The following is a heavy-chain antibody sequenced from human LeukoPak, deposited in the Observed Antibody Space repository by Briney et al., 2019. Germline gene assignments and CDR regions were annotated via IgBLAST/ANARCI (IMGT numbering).Heavy chain of an antibody. D-gene: IGHD7-27*01. V-gene: IGHV4-4*02. Sequence: SGTLSLTCGVSGGSITNTNYWTWVRQPPGKGLEWIGEVNLQGSTNYNPSLMGRVAISVDKSENHISLQLTSVTAADTAVYYCATIGLWGFYAVDIWGQGTVVTVSS. J-gene: IGHJ3*02. CDR1: GGSITNTNY. CDR2: VNLQGST. CDR3: ATIGLWGFYAVDI.